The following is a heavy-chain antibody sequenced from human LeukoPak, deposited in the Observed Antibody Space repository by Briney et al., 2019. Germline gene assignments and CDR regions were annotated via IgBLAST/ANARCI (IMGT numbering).Heavy chain of an antibody. V-gene: IGHV3-7*01. CDR1: GFTFSSYW. J-gene: IGHJ4*02. D-gene: IGHD5-18*01. CDR3: ARWLSDKIDSNGYLDY. Sequence: PGGSLRLSCAASGFTFSSYWMSWVRQAPGKGLEWVANIKQDGSEKYYVDSVKGRFTISRDNAKKSLYLQMNSLRAEDTAVYYCARWLSDKIDSNGYLDYWGQGTLVAVSS. CDR2: IKQDGSEK.